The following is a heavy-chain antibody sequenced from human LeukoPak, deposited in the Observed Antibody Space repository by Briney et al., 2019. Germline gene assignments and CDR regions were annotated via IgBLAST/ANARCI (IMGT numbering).Heavy chain of an antibody. CDR2: IKQDGSEK. Sequence: PGGSLRLSCAASGFTFSSYWMSWVRQAPGKGLEWVANIKQDGSEKYYVDSVKGRFTISRDNAKNSLYLQVNSLRAEDTAVYYCARDYGDYVDWFDPWGQGTLVTVSS. D-gene: IGHD4-17*01. V-gene: IGHV3-7*01. J-gene: IGHJ5*02. CDR3: ARDYGDYVDWFDP. CDR1: GFTFSSYW.